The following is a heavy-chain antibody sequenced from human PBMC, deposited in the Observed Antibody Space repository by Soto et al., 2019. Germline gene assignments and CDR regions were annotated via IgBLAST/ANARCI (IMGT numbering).Heavy chain of an antibody. Sequence: EVQLVESGGGLAQPGRSLRLSCTASGFTFNDYAMHWVRQGPGKGLEWDAGISWNSVDIGYADSVKGRFSISRDNAKNSLYLQMNDLRPEDTALYYCSRGGSSRLPPNYWGQGTLVIVSS. CDR1: GFTFNDYA. V-gene: IGHV3-9*01. J-gene: IGHJ4*02. CDR2: ISWNSVDI. D-gene: IGHD2-2*01. CDR3: SRGGSSRLPPNY.